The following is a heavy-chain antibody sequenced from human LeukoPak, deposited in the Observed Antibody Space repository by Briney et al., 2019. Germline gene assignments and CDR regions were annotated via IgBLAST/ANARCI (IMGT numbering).Heavy chain of an antibody. CDR2: ISGSGGST. J-gene: IGHJ4*02. Sequence: GGSLRLSCAASGFTFSSYAMSWVRQAPGKGLEWVSAISGSGGSTYYADSVKGRFTISRDNSKNTLYLQMNSLRAEDTAVYYCAKDLTHYYDSSGYDYWGQGTLVTVSS. D-gene: IGHD3-22*01. V-gene: IGHV3-23*01. CDR3: AKDLTHYYDSSGYDY. CDR1: GFTFSSYA.